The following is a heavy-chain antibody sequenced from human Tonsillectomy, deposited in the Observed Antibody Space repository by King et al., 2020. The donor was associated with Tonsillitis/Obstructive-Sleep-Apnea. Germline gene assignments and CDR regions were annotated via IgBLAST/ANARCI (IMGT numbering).Heavy chain of an antibody. Sequence: ITLQESGPTLVKPTQTLTLTCTFSGFSLSTSGVGVGWIRQPPGQALEWLALIYWDDDKRYSPSLKSRLTITKDTSKNQVVLTMTNMDPVDTATYYCAVTMVIATLGAPRWFDPWGQGTLVTVSS. D-gene: IGHD2-21*01. J-gene: IGHJ5*02. CDR1: GFSLSTSGVG. CDR3: AVTMVIATLGAPRWFDP. V-gene: IGHV2-5*02. CDR2: IYWDDDK.